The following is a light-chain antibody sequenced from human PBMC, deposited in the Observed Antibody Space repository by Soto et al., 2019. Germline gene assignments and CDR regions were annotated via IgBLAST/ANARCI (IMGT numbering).Light chain of an antibody. J-gene: IGLJ2*01. Sequence: QSVLTQPPSVSGAPGQSVTISCTGSSSNIGAGHDVHWYQQFPGTAPKVLIYGNSNRPSGVPDRFSGSKSGTSASLAITGLQAEDEADYYCAAWDDSLNGRVFGGGTKLTVL. V-gene: IGLV1-40*01. CDR3: AAWDDSLNGRV. CDR1: SSNIGAGHD. CDR2: GNS.